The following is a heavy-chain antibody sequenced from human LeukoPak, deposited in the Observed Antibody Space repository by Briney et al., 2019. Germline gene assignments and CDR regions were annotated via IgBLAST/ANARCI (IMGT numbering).Heavy chain of an antibody. J-gene: IGHJ4*02. CDR1: GGSFSGYY. D-gene: IGHD6-19*01. V-gene: IGHV4-34*01. CDR2: INHSGST. CDR3: ARDNQWLVS. Sequence: PSETLSLTCVVYGGSFSGYYWSWIRQPPGKGLEWIGEINHSGSTNYNPSLKSRVTISVDTSKNQFSLKLSSVTAADTAVYYCARDNQWLVSWGQGTLVTVSS.